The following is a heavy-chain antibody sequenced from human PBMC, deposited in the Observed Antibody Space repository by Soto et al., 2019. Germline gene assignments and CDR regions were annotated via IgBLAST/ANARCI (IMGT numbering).Heavy chain of an antibody. CDR1: GYTFTAYN. J-gene: IGHJ5*01. Sequence: GASVKVSCKAFGYTFTAYNIHWLRQAPGKGLEWMGWINAGIGNTRSSGKFKGRVIITRNTSATPGNLEVDSLRSEDPAIFYCARVAPSGGSGPRFDRWGQGSMVTASS. V-gene: IGHV1-3*01. CDR2: INAGIGNT. D-gene: IGHD3-10*01. CDR3: ARVAPSGGSGPRFDR.